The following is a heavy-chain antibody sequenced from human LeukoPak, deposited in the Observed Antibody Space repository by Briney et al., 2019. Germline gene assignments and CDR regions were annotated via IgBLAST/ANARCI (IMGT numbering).Heavy chain of an antibody. CDR2: INWNSGAT. V-gene: IGHV3-9*01. D-gene: IGHD5-18*01. J-gene: IGHJ4*02. CDR1: GFTLDDYA. Sequence: PGRSLRLSCAASGFTLDDYAMHWVRQAPGAGLEWVSGINWNSGATYYAVSVKGRFTISRDSAKNSLYLQMNSLRPEDTALYYCAKDMNSAMVLFDYWGQETHVTVSS. CDR3: AKDMNSAMVLFDY.